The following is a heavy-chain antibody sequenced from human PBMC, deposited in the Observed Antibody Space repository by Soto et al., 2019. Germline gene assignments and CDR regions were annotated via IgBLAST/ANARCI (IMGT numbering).Heavy chain of an antibody. CDR2: IYYSGST. D-gene: IGHD4-17*01. CDR1: GGSISSYY. CDR3: ARTDPSLYDYGDYNWFDP. Sequence: SETLSLTCTVSGGSISSYYWSWIRQPPGKGLEWIGYIYYSGSTNYNPSLKSRVTISVDTSKNQFSLKLSSVTAADTAVYYCARTDPSLYDYGDYNWFDPWSQGTLVTVSS. V-gene: IGHV4-59*01. J-gene: IGHJ5*02.